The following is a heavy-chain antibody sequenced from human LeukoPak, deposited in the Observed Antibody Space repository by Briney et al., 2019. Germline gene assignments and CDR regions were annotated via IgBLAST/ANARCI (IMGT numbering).Heavy chain of an antibody. CDR3: ARGGQQLVPRYFDY. CDR1: GFTFSSYW. V-gene: IGHV3-7*01. J-gene: IGHJ4*02. CDR2: IKQDGSEK. Sequence: GGSLRLSCAASGFTFSSYWKSWVRQAPGKGLEWVANIKQDGSEKYYVDSVKGRFTISRDNAKNSLYLQMNSLRAEDTAVYYCARGGQQLVPRYFDYWGQGTLVTVSS. D-gene: IGHD6-13*01.